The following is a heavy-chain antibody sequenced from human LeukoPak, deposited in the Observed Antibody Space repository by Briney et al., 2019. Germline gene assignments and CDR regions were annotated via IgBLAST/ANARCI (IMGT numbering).Heavy chain of an antibody. J-gene: IGHJ4*02. Sequence: GGSLRLSCAASGFTFSSYSMNWVRQAPGKGLEWVSYISSSSSTIYYADSVKGRFPISRDNAKNSLYLQMNSLGAEDTAVYYCASSGGFDYWGQGTLVTVS. CDR1: GFTFSSYS. V-gene: IGHV3-48*01. D-gene: IGHD2-15*01. CDR3: ASSGGFDY. CDR2: ISSSSSTI.